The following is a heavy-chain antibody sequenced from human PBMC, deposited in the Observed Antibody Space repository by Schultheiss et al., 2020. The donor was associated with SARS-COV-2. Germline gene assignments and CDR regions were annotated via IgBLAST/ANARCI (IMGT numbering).Heavy chain of an antibody. V-gene: IGHV3-30*19. CDR3: ARFTTSCYTFCSYRSRPRGAFDI. Sequence: GESLKISCAASGFTFSSYGMHWVRQAPGKGLEWVAVISYDGSNKYYADSVKGRFTISRDNSKNTLYLQMNSLRAEDTAVYYCARFTTSCYTFCSYRSRPRGAFDIWGQGTMVTVSS. CDR2: ISYDGSNK. D-gene: IGHD2-2*02. J-gene: IGHJ3*02. CDR1: GFTFSSYG.